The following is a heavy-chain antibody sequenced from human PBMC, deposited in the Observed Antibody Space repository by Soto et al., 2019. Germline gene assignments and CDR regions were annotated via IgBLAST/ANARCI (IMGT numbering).Heavy chain of an antibody. Sequence: PGGSLRLSCAASGFTFRNHWMSWVRQAPGKGLEWVANIRQDGNENYYVDSVNGRFTTSRDNTKNLFYLQMNSLRAEDTAVYFCARGNWNYYYGFDVWGQGTTVTVSS. CDR2: IRQDGNEN. V-gene: IGHV3-7*01. D-gene: IGHD1-20*01. CDR1: GFTFRNHW. J-gene: IGHJ6*02. CDR3: ARGNWNYYYGFDV.